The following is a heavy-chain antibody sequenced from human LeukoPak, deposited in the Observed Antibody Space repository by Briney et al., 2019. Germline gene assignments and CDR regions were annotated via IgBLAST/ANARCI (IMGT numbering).Heavy chain of an antibody. Sequence: PSETLSLTCIVSGGSISTSNYYWGWIRQPPGKGLEWIGSIYYSGSTYYNPSLKSRVTISLDTSRNQFSLKLSSVTAADTAVYYCARCTSTSCYNFDYWGQGTLVTVSS. CDR1: GGSISTSNYY. CDR2: IYYSGST. J-gene: IGHJ4*02. CDR3: ARCTSTSCYNFDY. V-gene: IGHV4-39*07. D-gene: IGHD2-2*02.